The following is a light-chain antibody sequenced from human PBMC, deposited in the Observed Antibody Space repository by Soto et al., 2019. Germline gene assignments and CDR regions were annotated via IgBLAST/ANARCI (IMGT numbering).Light chain of an antibody. Sequence: QSALTQRACVSGSPGQSFTISCTGTSSDIGAYNFVSWYQQHPGKAPKLMLYDVNIRPSGVSNRFSGSKSGNTASLTISGLQAEDEADYYCTSWTTSTTMIFGGGTKLTVL. V-gene: IGLV2-14*03. CDR2: DVN. CDR1: SSDIGAYNF. CDR3: TSWTTSTTMI. J-gene: IGLJ2*01.